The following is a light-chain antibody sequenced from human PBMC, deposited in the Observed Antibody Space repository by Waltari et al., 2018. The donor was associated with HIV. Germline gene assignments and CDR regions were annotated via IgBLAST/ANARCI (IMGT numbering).Light chain of an antibody. J-gene: IGLJ2*01. CDR3: CSYANTATFVV. CDR2: EVT. CDR1: SRDVGSYNL. Sequence: QAALTQPASVSGSPGQSITIPCTETSRDVGSYNLVSWYQQFAGKAPKLLIYEVTKRPSGISSRCSGSKSGNTASLTISDLQAEDEAKYYCCSYANTATFVVFGGGTRVT. V-gene: IGLV2-23*02.